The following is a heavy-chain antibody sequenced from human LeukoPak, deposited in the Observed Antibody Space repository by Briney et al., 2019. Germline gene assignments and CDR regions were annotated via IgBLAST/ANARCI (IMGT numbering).Heavy chain of an antibody. CDR1: GYTLTELS. J-gene: IGHJ4*02. V-gene: IGHV1-24*01. Sequence: GASVKVSCKVSGYTLTELSMHWVRQAPGKGLEWMGGFDPEDGETIYAQKFQGRVTMTEDTSTVTAYMELSSLRSEDTAVYYCATDTYYYDSSGYQSSGGYWGQGTLVTVSS. CDR2: FDPEDGET. CDR3: ATDTYYYDSSGYQSSGGY. D-gene: IGHD3-22*01.